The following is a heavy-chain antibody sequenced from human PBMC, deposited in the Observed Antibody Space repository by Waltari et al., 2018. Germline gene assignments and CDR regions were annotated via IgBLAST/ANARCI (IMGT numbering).Heavy chain of an antibody. CDR2: ISWNSGSI. J-gene: IGHJ4*02. D-gene: IGHD3-16*01. V-gene: IGHV3-9*01. Sequence: EVQLVESGGGLVQPGRSLRLSCAASGFTFDDYAMHWVRQAPGKGLEWVSGISWNSGSIGYADAVKGRFTISRDNAKNSLYLQMNSLRAEDTAWYYCAKEKIGGGGFDYWGQGTLVTVSS. CDR1: GFTFDDYA. CDR3: AKEKIGGGGFDY.